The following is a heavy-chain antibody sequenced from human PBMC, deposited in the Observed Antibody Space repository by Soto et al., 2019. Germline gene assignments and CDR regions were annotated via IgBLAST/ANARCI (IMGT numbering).Heavy chain of an antibody. CDR1: GGSISSSSYY. Sequence: SETLSLTCTVSGGSISSSSYYWGWIRQPPGKGLEWIGSIYYSGSTYYNPSLKSRVTISVDTSKNQFSLKLSSVTAADTAVYYCARHDGSGSYLVYWGQGTLVTAPQ. J-gene: IGHJ4*02. CDR3: ARHDGSGSYLVY. D-gene: IGHD3-10*01. CDR2: IYYSGST. V-gene: IGHV4-39*01.